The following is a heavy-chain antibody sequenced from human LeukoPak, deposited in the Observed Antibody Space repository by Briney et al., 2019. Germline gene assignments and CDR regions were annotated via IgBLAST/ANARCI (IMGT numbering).Heavy chain of an antibody. J-gene: IGHJ5*02. D-gene: IGHD3-16*01. V-gene: IGHV1-24*01. CDR1: GYTLTELS. CDR2: FDPEDGET. Sequence: ASVKVSCKVSGYTLTELSMHWVRQAPGKGLEWMGGFDPEDGETIYAQKFQGRVTMTEDTSTDTAYMELSSLRSEDTAVYYCATVPWGGPLRGTSAWGQGTLVTVSS. CDR3: ATVPWGGPLRGTSA.